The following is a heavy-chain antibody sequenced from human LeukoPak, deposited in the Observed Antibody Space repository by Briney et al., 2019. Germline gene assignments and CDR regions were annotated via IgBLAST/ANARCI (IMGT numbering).Heavy chain of an antibody. V-gene: IGHV1-18*01. J-gene: IGHJ6*03. CDR2: ISAYNGNT. CDR3: ARQQWGSGSYTPYYYYMDV. CDR1: GYTFTSYG. Sequence: ASVKVSCKASGYTFTSYGISWVRQAPGQGLEWMGWISAYNGNTNYAQKLQGRVTMTTDTSTSTAYMELRSLRSEDTAVYYCARQQWGSGSYTPYYYYMDVWGKGTTVTISS. D-gene: IGHD3-10*01.